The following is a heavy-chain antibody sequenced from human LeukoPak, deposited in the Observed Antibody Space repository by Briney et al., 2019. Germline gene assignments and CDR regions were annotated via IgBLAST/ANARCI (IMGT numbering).Heavy chain of an antibody. Sequence: SETLSLACTVSGGSISSGDYYWSWIRQPPGKGLEWIGYIYYSGSTYYDPSLKSRVTISVDTSKNQFSLKLSSVTAADTAVYYCARGSWHGSGSYYSLFGSRGQGTLVTVSS. CDR2: IYYSGST. D-gene: IGHD3-10*01. CDR1: GGSISSGDYY. V-gene: IGHV4-30-4*01. J-gene: IGHJ4*02. CDR3: ARGSWHGSGSYYSLFGS.